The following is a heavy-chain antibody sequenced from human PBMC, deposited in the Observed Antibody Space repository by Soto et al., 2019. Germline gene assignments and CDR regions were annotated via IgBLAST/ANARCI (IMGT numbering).Heavy chain of an antibody. CDR1: GFTFSSYE. CDR2: ISSSGSTI. Sequence: GGSLRLSCAASGFTFSSYEMNWVRQAPGKGLEWVSYISSSGSTIYYAASVKGRFTISRDNAKNSLYLQMNSLRAEDTAVYYCAREDYYDSSGSDAFDIWGQGTMVTVSS. D-gene: IGHD3-22*01. J-gene: IGHJ3*02. CDR3: AREDYYDSSGSDAFDI. V-gene: IGHV3-48*03.